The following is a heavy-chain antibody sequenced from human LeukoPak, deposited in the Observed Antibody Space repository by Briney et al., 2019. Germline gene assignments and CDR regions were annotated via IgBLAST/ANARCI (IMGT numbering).Heavy chain of an antibody. J-gene: IGHJ4*02. CDR3: ARDKGMSSGYYYLDY. CDR2: INPNSGGT. D-gene: IGHD3-22*01. V-gene: IGHV1-2*02. CDR1: AYTFTDYY. Sequence: ASVKVSCKASAYTFTDYYMHWVRQAPGQGLEWMGWINPNSGGTNYAQKFLGRVTMTRDTSISTAYMELSRLRSDDTAVYYCARDKGMSSGYYYLDYWGQGTLVTVSS.